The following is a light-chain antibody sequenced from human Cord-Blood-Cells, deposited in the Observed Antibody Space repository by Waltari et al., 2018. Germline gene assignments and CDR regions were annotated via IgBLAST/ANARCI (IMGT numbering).Light chain of an antibody. CDR1: QSVSSN. CDR2: GAS. CDR3: QQYNNWPPYT. Sequence: EIVMTQSPATLSVSPGERATLPCRVSQSVSSNLAWYQQKPGQAPRLLFYGASTRATGIPARFSGSGSGTEFTLTISSLQSEDFAVYYCQQYNNWPPYTFGQGTKLEIK. J-gene: IGKJ2*01. V-gene: IGKV3-15*01.